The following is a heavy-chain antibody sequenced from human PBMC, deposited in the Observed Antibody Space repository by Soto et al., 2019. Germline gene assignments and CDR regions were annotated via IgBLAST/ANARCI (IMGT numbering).Heavy chain of an antibody. J-gene: IGHJ5*02. D-gene: IGHD3-9*01. CDR3: TLDYYDILTGYSWGDWFDP. CDR2: IRSKANSYAT. V-gene: IGHV3-73*01. Sequence: GGSLRLSCAASGFTFSGSAMHWVRQASGKGLEWVGRIRSKANSYATAYAASVKGRFTISRDDSKNTAYLQMNSLKTEDTAVYYCTLDYYDILTGYSWGDWFDPWGQGTLVTVYS. CDR1: GFTFSGSA.